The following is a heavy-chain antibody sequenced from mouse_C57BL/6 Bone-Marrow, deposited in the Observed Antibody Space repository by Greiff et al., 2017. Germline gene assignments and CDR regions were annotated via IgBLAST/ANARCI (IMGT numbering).Heavy chain of an antibody. Sequence: VQGVESGPELVKPGASVKISCKASGYAFSSSWMNWVKQRPGKGLEWIGRIYPGDGDTNYNGKFKGKATLTADKSSSTAYMQLSSLTSEDSAVYFCAMYGNYEDAIDYWGQGTSVTVSS. CDR3: AMYGNYEDAIDY. J-gene: IGHJ4*01. V-gene: IGHV1-82*01. CDR1: GYAFSSSW. D-gene: IGHD2-10*02. CDR2: IYPGDGDT.